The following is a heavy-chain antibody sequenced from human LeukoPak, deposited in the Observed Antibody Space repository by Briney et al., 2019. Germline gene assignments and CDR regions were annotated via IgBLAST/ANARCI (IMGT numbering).Heavy chain of an antibody. J-gene: IGHJ3*02. V-gene: IGHV3-23*01. CDR3: ARGGGYAAFDI. CDR1: GFSFRSYW. D-gene: IGHD5-12*01. Sequence: GGSLRLSCVASGFSFRSYWMSWVRQAPGKGLEWVSAISGSGGSTYYADSVKGRFTISRDNSKNTLYLQMNSLRAEDTAVYYCARGGGYAAFDIWGQGTMVTVSS. CDR2: ISGSGGST.